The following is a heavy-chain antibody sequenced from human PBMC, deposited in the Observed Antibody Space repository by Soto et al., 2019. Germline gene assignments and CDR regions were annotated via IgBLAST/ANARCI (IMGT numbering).Heavy chain of an antibody. CDR2: ISWNSGSI. CDR1: GFTFDDDA. J-gene: IGHJ4*02. D-gene: IGHD6-19*01. V-gene: IGHV3-9*01. Sequence: EVQLVESGEALLQPGRSLSLSCAVSGFTFDDDAFHRVRQAPGKGLEWVSGISWNSGSIGYADSVKGRFTISRDNAKNSLYLQMNSLRAEDTALYYCAKGPGWLGSFDYWGQGTLVTVSS. CDR3: AKGPGWLGSFDY.